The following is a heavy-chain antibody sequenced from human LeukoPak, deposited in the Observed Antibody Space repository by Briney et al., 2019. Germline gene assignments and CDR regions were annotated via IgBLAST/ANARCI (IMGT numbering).Heavy chain of an antibody. CDR2: MNPNSGNT. Sequence: ASVKVSCKASGYTFTSYDINWVRQATGQGLEWMGWMNPNSGNTGYAQKFQGRVTMTRNTSISTAYMELSSLRSDDTAVYYCARGFTYCSSTSCYDSHFDYWGQGTLVTVSS. CDR3: ARGFTYCSSTSCYDSHFDY. CDR1: GYTFTSYD. V-gene: IGHV1-8*01. D-gene: IGHD2-2*01. J-gene: IGHJ4*02.